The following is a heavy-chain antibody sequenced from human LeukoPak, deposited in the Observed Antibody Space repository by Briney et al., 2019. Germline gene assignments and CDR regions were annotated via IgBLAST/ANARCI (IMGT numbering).Heavy chain of an antibody. CDR1: GYSFTTYW. Sequence: GASLKISCKGSGYSFTTYWIVWVRQMPGKGLEWMGIIYPDDSDTRNSPSFQGQVTISADKSISTAYLQWSSLKASDTAMYYCARLAAAGGNPYYLDYWGQGTQVTVSS. J-gene: IGHJ4*02. V-gene: IGHV5-51*01. D-gene: IGHD6-25*01. CDR2: IYPDDSDT. CDR3: ARLAAAGGNPYYLDY.